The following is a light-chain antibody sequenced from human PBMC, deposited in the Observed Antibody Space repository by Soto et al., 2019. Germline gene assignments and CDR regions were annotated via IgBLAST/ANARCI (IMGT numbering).Light chain of an antibody. Sequence: QSALTQPASASGSLGQSITISCTGTSSDIGTYNLVSWYQQHPGTAPKLIIYEATKRHSGVSTRFSGSRSGNTASLTISGIQTVEEADYYCCSYAGGSTLVFGGGTKLTVL. CDR1: SSDIGTYNL. CDR3: CSYAGGSTLV. V-gene: IGLV2-23*01. CDR2: EAT. J-gene: IGLJ3*02.